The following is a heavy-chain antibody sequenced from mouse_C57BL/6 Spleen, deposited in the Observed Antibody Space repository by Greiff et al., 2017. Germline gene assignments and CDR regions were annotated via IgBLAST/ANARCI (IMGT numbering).Heavy chain of an antibody. D-gene: IGHD2-1*01. V-gene: IGHV1-59*01. J-gene: IGHJ3*01. CDR1: GYTFTSYW. Sequence: VKLQQPGAELVRPGTSVKLSCKASGYTFTSYWMHWVKQRPGQGLEWIGVIDPSDSYTNYNQKFKGKATLTVDTSSSTAYMQLSSLTSEDSAVYYCARHSYYGNSAWFAYWGQGTLVTVSA. CDR3: ARHSYYGNSAWFAY. CDR2: IDPSDSYT.